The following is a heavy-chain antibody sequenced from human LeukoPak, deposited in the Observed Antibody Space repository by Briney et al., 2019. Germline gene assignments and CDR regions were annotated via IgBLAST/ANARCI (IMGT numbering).Heavy chain of an antibody. CDR2: IYYSGST. CDR1: GGSISSSSYY. J-gene: IGHJ5*02. Sequence: SETLSLTCTVSGGSISSSSYYWGWIRQPPGKGLEWIGSIYYSGSTYYNPSLKSRVTISVDTSKNQFSLKLSSVTAADTAVYYCARQAKKRYNWNDLTLSWGQGTLVTVSS. V-gene: IGHV4-39*01. D-gene: IGHD1-1*01. CDR3: ARQAKKRYNWNDLTLS.